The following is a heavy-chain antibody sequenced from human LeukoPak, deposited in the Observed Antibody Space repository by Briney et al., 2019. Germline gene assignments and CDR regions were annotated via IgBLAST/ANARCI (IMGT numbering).Heavy chain of an antibody. CDR2: VHYTGKT. J-gene: IGHJ4*02. CDR3: ARSMLGAI. CDR1: GGSIIGYY. V-gene: IGHV4-59*01. D-gene: IGHD2-8*01. Sequence: SETLSLICSVSGGSIIGYYLSWVRQFPGKGLEWIGYVHYTGKTNYNASLTGRVTISVDASNTQISLRLSSVTAADTAVYYCARSMLGAIWGQGALVTVSS.